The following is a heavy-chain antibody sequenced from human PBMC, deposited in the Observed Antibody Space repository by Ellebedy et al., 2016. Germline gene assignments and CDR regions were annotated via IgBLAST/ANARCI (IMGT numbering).Heavy chain of an antibody. CDR1: GYSFTSYW. V-gene: IGHV5-51*01. Sequence: GESLKISXKGSGYSFTSYWIGWVRQMPGKGLEWMGIIYPGDSDTTYSPSFQGQVTISADKSISTAYLQWSSLKASDIAMYYCARRNYYDSAIDYWGQGTLVTVSS. J-gene: IGHJ4*02. D-gene: IGHD3-22*01. CDR2: IYPGDSDT. CDR3: ARRNYYDSAIDY.